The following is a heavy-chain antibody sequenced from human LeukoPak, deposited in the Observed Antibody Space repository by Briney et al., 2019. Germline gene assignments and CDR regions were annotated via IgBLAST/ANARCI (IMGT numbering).Heavy chain of an antibody. CDR2: IWSDGHNR. V-gene: IGHV3-30*02. CDR1: GFTFRNYG. CDR3: AKDPGASVSGFHMDV. J-gene: IGHJ6*03. D-gene: IGHD2-8*02. Sequence: GGSLRLSCAASGFTFRNYGMPWVRQATGKGLEWVSFIWSDGHNRFYADSVKGRFTISRDNSKNMLYLQMDALRAEDTALYFCAKDPGASVSGFHMDVWGKGTTVIVSS.